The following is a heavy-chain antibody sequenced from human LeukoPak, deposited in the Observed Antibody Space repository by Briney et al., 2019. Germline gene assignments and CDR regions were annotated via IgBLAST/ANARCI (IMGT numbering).Heavy chain of an antibody. V-gene: IGHV1-69*05. CDR1: GGTFSSYA. CDR2: IIPVFGTA. D-gene: IGHD5-18*01. Sequence: SVKVSCKASGGTFSSYAISWVRQAPGQGLEWMGGIIPVFGTANYAQKSQGRVTITTDESTSTAYMELSSLRSEDTAVYYCAIQRGYSYGDLYYYYYMDVWGKGTTVTVSS. CDR3: AIQRGYSYGDLYYYYYMDV. J-gene: IGHJ6*03.